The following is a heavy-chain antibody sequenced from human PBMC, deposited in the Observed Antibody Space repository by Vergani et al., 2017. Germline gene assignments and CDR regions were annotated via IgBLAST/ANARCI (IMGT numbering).Heavy chain of an antibody. V-gene: IGHV4-61*02. CDR3: ASGFYDVSGYYSDR. CDR2: IYASGST. J-gene: IGHJ4*02. Sequence: QVQLQESGPGLVKPSQTLSLTCTVSGGSISSGSYYWSWIRQPAGKGLEWIGRIYASGSTNYNPSLKSRVTMSVDTSKNQFSLKLSSVTAADPAVYYCASGFYDVSGYYSDRWGQGTLVTVSS. CDR1: GGSISSGSYY. D-gene: IGHD3-22*01.